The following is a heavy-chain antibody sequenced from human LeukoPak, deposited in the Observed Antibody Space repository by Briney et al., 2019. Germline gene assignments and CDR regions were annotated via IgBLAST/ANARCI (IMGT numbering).Heavy chain of an antibody. CDR1: GYTFTSYD. CDR2: MNPNSGNT. V-gene: IGHV1-8*03. J-gene: IGHJ5*02. CDR3: AKMGSPQRITMVRGVIAWFDP. D-gene: IGHD3-10*01. Sequence: ASVKVSCKASGYTFTSYDINWVRQATGQGLEWMGWMNPNSGNTGYAQKFQGRVTITRNTSISTAYMELSSLRAEDTAVYYCAKMGSPQRITMVRGVIAWFDPWGQGTLVTVSS.